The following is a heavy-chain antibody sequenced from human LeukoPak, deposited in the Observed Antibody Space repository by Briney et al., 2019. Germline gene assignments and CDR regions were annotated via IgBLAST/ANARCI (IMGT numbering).Heavy chain of an antibody. D-gene: IGHD3-22*01. CDR2: IYSGGTT. J-gene: IGHJ4*02. CDR1: GFIVSSDY. Sequence: GGSLRLSCAASGFIVSSDYMTWVRQAPGKGLEWVSVIYSGGTTYYADSVTGRFTISRDNSKNTLYLQMNSLRAEDTAVYYCARGRVNFDYWGQGTLVTVSS. CDR3: ARGRVNFDY. V-gene: IGHV3-53*01.